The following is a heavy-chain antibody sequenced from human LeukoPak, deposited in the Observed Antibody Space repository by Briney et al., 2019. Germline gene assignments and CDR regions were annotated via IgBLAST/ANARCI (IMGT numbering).Heavy chain of an antibody. CDR3: ARQMNTVTADY. V-gene: IGHV4-39*01. CDR2: IFYSGST. J-gene: IGHJ4*02. D-gene: IGHD4-17*01. CDR1: GGSISSSSYF. Sequence: SETLSLTCTVSGGSISSSSYFWGWIGQPPGKGLEWIGSIFYSGSTYYNPSLNSRVTISIDTSKNQFSLRLSSVTAADTAVYYCARQMNTVTADYWGQGTLVTVSS.